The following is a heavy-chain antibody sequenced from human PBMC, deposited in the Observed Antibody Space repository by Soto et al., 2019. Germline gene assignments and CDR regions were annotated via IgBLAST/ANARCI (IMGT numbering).Heavy chain of an antibody. V-gene: IGHV4-34*01. CDR1: GGSFSGYY. CDR3: ARIITRRFDY. J-gene: IGHJ4*02. CDR2: INHSGST. D-gene: IGHD3-22*01. Sequence: SETLSLTCAVYGGSFSGYYWSWIRQHPGKGLEWIGEINHSGSTNYNPSLKSRVTISVDTSKNQFSLKLSSVTAADTAVYYCARIITRRFDYWGQGTLVTVSS.